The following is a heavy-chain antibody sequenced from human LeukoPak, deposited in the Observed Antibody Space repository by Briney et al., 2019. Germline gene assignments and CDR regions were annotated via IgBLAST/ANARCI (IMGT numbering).Heavy chain of an antibody. CDR2: IFYSGTT. Sequence: SETLSLTCTVSGDSISSSSYYWVWIRQPPEKGLEWIGSIFYSGTTSYNPSLKSRVTISVDTSKNQLSLKLSSVTAADTAVFYCATYSSSWYFFDYWGQGTLVTVSS. V-gene: IGHV4-39*01. J-gene: IGHJ4*02. D-gene: IGHD6-13*01. CDR1: GDSISSSSYY. CDR3: ATYSSSWYFFDY.